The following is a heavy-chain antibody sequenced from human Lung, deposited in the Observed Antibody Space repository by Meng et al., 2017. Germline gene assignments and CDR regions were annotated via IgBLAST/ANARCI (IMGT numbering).Heavy chain of an antibody. D-gene: IGHD2-21*01. CDR3: TKNDFYCLGY. CDR2: IYHSGST. J-gene: IGHJ4*02. CDR1: GGSISSDNW. Sequence: QGQLPESGQGLVKPSGTLSLTCAVSGGSISSDNWWSWVRQPPGKGLEWIGEIYHSGSTNYNPSLKSRITISVDKPKNQFSLTLSSVTAADTAGYYCTKNDFYCLGYWGQGTLVTVSS. V-gene: IGHV4-4*02.